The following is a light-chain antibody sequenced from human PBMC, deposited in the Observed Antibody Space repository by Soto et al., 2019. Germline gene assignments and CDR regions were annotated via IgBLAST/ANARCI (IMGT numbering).Light chain of an antibody. CDR3: QQTYSTPYT. V-gene: IGKV1-12*01. J-gene: IGKJ2*01. CDR1: QGISSW. Sequence: DIQMTQSPSSVSASVGDRVTITCRASQGISSWLAWYQQKPGKAPKLLIYTASSLHSEVPSRFSGSDSGTDFTLTISSLQPEDFATYYCQQTYSTPYTFGQGTKVDIK. CDR2: TAS.